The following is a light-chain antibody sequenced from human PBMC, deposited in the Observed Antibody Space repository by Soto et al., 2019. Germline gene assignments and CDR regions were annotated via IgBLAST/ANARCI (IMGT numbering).Light chain of an antibody. V-gene: IGKV3-20*01. CDR1: QSVSSSS. J-gene: IGKJ1*01. Sequence: EIVLTQSPATLSLSPGERATLSCRASQSVSSSSLAWYQHKPGQAPRLLIYGASNRATGIPDRFSGSGSGTDFTLTISRLEPEDFAVYYCQQYGSSGTFGQGTKVDIK. CDR3: QQYGSSGT. CDR2: GAS.